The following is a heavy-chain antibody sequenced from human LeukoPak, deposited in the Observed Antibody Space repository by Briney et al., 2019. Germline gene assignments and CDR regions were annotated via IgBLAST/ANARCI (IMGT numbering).Heavy chain of an antibody. Sequence: GGSLRLSCVASGFTFSNAWMSWVRQAPGKVLEWVGRIKSKTDGGTTDYAAPVKGRFTISRDDSKNTLYLQMNSLKTEDTAVYYCTTAYCSSTSCYLDYWGQGTLVTVSS. V-gene: IGHV3-15*01. CDR2: IKSKTDGGTT. J-gene: IGHJ4*02. D-gene: IGHD2-2*01. CDR3: TTAYCSSTSCYLDY. CDR1: GFTFSNAW.